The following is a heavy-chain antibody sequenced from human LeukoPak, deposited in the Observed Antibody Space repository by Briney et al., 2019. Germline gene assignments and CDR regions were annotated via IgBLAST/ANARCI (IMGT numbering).Heavy chain of an antibody. CDR2: ISYDGSNK. CDR1: GFTFSSYG. J-gene: IGHJ5*02. D-gene: IGHD4-11*01. V-gene: IGHV3-30*18. CDR3: AKDLGEMTTVTWNWFDP. Sequence: PGGSLRLSCAASGFTFSSYGMHWVRQAPGKGLEWVAVISYDGSNKYYADSVKARFTISRDNSKNTLYLQMNSHRDEDTAVYYCAKDLGEMTTVTWNWFDPWGQGTLVTVSS.